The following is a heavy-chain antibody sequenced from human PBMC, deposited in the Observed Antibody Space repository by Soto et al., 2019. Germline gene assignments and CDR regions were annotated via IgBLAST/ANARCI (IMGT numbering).Heavy chain of an antibody. CDR1: GYSLTTPW. CDR3: AAASSLWFGEGSLDS. J-gene: IGHJ4*02. Sequence: PGASLKISCEGSGYSLTTPWINWVRQMPGKGLEWMGRIDPRQSYFNYNPSFQGHVTISAGKSTSKAYLQWHSLEASDTAIYYCAAASSLWFGEGSLDSWGPGTLVTVSS. V-gene: IGHV5-10-1*01. D-gene: IGHD2-15*01. CDR2: IDPRQSYF.